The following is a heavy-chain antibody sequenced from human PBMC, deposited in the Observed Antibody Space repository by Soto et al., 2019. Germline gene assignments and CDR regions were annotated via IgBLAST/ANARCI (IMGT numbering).Heavy chain of an antibody. J-gene: IGHJ6*02. D-gene: IGHD2-21*02. Sequence: QVQLVESGGGVVQPGRSLRLSCAASGFTFSGYPMHWVRQPPGKGLEWVAVISYDGSNKYYADSVKGRFAITRDDSKNMLYLQMDSLWPEDAAVYYCARSFDGVVTATKYYYNYGMDVWGRGITVTVSS. CDR3: ARSFDGVVTATKYYYNYGMDV. CDR2: ISYDGSNK. CDR1: GFTFSGYP. V-gene: IGHV3-30*09.